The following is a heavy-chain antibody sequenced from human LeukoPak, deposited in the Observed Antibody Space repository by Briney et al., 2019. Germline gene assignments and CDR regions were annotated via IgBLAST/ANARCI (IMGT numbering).Heavy chain of an antibody. J-gene: IGHJ4*02. CDR3: AKEADDYGDATWGATEGTCFDY. Sequence: PGGSLRLSCAASGFTVSSNYMSWVRQTPGKGLEWVSAISGSGGSTYYADSVKGRFTISRDNSKNTLYLQMNSLRAEDTAVYYCAKEADDYGDATWGATEGTCFDYWGQGTLVTVSS. CDR1: GFTVSSNY. V-gene: IGHV3-23*01. D-gene: IGHD4-17*01. CDR2: ISGSGGST.